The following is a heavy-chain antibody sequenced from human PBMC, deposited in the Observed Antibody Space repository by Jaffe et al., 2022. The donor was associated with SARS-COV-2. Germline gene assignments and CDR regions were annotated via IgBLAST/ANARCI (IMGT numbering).Heavy chain of an antibody. CDR2: IKQDGSEK. Sequence: EVQLVESGGGLVQPGGSLRLSCAASGFTFSSYWMSWVRQAPGKGLEWVANIKQDGSEKYYVDSVKGRFTISRDNAKNSLYLQMNSLRAEDTAVYYCARDQKYSYGPGYYYYGMDVWGQGTTVTVSS. CDR1: GFTFSSYW. V-gene: IGHV3-7*01. CDR3: ARDQKYSYGPGYYYYGMDV. D-gene: IGHD5-18*01. J-gene: IGHJ6*02.